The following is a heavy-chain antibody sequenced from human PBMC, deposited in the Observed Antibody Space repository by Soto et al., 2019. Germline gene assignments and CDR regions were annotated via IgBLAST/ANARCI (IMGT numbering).Heavy chain of an antibody. Sequence: SETLSLTCTVSGGSISSGDYYWSWIRQPPGKGLEWIGYIYYSGSTYYNPSLKSRVTISVDTSKNQFSLKLSSVPAADTAVYYCAREQSVPATLNWFDPWGQGTLVTVSS. V-gene: IGHV4-30-4*01. D-gene: IGHD2-2*01. CDR3: AREQSVPATLNWFDP. CDR1: GGSISSGDYY. CDR2: IYYSGST. J-gene: IGHJ5*02.